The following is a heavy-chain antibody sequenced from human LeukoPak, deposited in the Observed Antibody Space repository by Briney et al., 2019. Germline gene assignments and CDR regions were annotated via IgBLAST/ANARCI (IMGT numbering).Heavy chain of an antibody. Sequence: PSETLSLTCTVSGGSINNYYWTWIRQPPGTGLEWIGYVYNSGNTNYNPSLRSRVTISMDASKNQFSLKLHSVTAADTAVYFCARRNVLTEGEAFDFWGQGTLVTVSS. CDR2: VYNSGNT. CDR3: ARRNVLTEGEAFDF. CDR1: GGSINNYY. D-gene: IGHD3-16*01. V-gene: IGHV4-59*08. J-gene: IGHJ3*01.